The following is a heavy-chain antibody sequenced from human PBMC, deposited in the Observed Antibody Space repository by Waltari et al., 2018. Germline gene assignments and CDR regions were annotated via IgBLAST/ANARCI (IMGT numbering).Heavy chain of an antibody. CDR2: IKQDGSEK. CDR1: GFTFSNYW. J-gene: IGHJ4*02. Sequence: EVQLVESGGGLVQPGGSLRLSCEASGFTFSNYWMTWVRQAPGKGREWVANIKQDGSEKYYMDSVKGRFTISRDNAKKSLYVQMHSLRAEDTAVYYCGRDRDTMVRGVISHWGQGTLVTVSS. D-gene: IGHD3-10*01. CDR3: GRDRDTMVRGVISH. V-gene: IGHV3-7*01.